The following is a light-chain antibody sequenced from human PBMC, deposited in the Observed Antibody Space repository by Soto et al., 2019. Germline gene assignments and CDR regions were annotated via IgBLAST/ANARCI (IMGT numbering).Light chain of an antibody. CDR2: APS. V-gene: IGKV3-11*01. CDR3: QQGSNWWLT. CDR1: QSSGNT. J-gene: IGKJ4*01. Sequence: DTVLTQFPATLSLSPGERATLSCRASQSSGNTLAWYQQKPGQAPRLLIYAPSNTATHSPDRFSGSGYGTDVTLTISSLEPDDFAVYYWQQGSNWWLTCGGGTKVEIK.